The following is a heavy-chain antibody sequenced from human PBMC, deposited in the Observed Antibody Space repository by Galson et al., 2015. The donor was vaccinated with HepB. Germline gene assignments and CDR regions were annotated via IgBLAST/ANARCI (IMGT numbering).Heavy chain of an antibody. CDR2: MNPNSGNT. CDR1: GYTFTSYD. V-gene: IGHV1-8*01. CDR3: ARGRVVAATLPWFGP. Sequence: SVKVSCKASGYTFTSYDINWVRQATGQGLEWMGWMNPNSGNTGYAQKFQGRVTMTRNTSISTAYMELSSLRSEDTAVYYCARGRVVAATLPWFGPWGQGTLVTVSS. J-gene: IGHJ5*02. D-gene: IGHD2-15*01.